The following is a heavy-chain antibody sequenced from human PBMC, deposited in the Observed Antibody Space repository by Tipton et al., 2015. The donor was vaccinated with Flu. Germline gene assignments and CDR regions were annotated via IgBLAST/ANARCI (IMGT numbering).Heavy chain of an antibody. CDR1: GASISSGGYY. J-gene: IGHJ5*01. D-gene: IGHD3-16*01. V-gene: IGHV4-31*03. CDR3: AKVLFGWVES. CDR2: IHYRGST. Sequence: TLSLTCSVSGASISSGGYYWSWIRQHPGKGLEWIGYIHYRGSTYYNPSFRSRIAISVDTSKNHFFLNLTSLTAADTAVYYCAKVLFGWVESWAQGTLVTVSS.